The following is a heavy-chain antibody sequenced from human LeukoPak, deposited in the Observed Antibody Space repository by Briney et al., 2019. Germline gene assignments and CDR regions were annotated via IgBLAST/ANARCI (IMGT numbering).Heavy chain of an antibody. V-gene: IGHV3-33*08. D-gene: IGHD6-13*01. CDR3: ARDRAAAGGDSFDF. J-gene: IGHJ4*02. CDR1: GFTFSSYG. Sequence: GGSLRLSCAASGFTFSSYGMHWVRQAPGKGLEWVAVIWFDGTNKYYGDSVKGRFTVSRDNSKNTLYLQLNSLRAEDTAVYYCARDRAAAGGDSFDFWGQGTLVTVSS. CDR2: IWFDGTNK.